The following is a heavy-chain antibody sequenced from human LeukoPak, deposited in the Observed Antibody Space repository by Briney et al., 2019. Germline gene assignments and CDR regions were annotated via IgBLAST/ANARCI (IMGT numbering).Heavy chain of an antibody. CDR3: ARDRNWDFHYFDY. V-gene: IGHV3-23*01. CDR2: ISGSGGST. D-gene: IGHD3-3*01. CDR1: GFTFSSYA. J-gene: IGHJ4*02. Sequence: GGSLRLSCAASGFTFSSYAMSWVRQAPGKGLEWVSAISGSGGSTYYADSVKGRFTISRDNSKNTLYLQMNSLRAEDTAVYYCARDRNWDFHYFDYWGQGTLVTVSS.